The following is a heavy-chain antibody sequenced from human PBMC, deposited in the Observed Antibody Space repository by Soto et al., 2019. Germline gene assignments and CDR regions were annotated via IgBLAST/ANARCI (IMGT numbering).Heavy chain of an antibody. CDR2: IKTDGSIT. Sequence: PGGSLRLSCAAPGFTFSSYWMSWVRQAPGKGLVWVSRIKTDGSITSYADSVKGRFTVSRDNARETLYLHMNSLRAEDTAVYYCAKDANSVPENWGQGTLVTVSS. D-gene: IGHD1-7*01. V-gene: IGHV3-74*01. J-gene: IGHJ4*02. CDR3: AKDANSVPEN. CDR1: GFTFSSYW.